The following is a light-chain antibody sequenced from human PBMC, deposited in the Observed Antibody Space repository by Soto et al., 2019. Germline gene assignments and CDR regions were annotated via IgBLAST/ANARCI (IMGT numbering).Light chain of an antibody. CDR2: AAS. CDR1: QSVTSSY. Sequence: EFVLTQSPATLSLSPGDRATLSCRASQSVTSSYLAWYQQKPGQAPRLLIYAASSRATGIPDRFSGSGSGTDFTLTISRLEPEDFAVYYCQQHGDAPITFGQGTRLEI. J-gene: IGKJ5*01. CDR3: QQHGDAPIT. V-gene: IGKV3-20*01.